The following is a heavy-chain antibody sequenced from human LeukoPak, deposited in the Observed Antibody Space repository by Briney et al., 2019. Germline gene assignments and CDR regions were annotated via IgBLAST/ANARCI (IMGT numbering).Heavy chain of an antibody. CDR3: ARDQSPIVGATSLFDY. D-gene: IGHD1-26*01. CDR1: GYTFTSYG. J-gene: IGHJ4*02. V-gene: IGHV1-18*01. CDR2: ISAYNGNT. Sequence: GASVKVSCKASGYTFTSYGISWVRQAPGQGLEWMGWISAYNGNTNYAQKLQGGVTMTTDTSTSTAYMELRSLRSDDTAVYYCARDQSPIVGATSLFDYWGQGTLVTVSS.